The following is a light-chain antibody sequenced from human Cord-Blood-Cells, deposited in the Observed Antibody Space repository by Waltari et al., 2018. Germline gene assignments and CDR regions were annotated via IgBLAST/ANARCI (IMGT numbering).Light chain of an antibody. CDR1: QSVSSSY. V-gene: IGKV3-20*01. CDR2: GAS. Sequence: VLTQSPGTLSLSPAERATPSCRASQSVSSSYLAWYQQKPGQAPRLLIYGASSRATGIPDRFSGSGSGTDFTLTISRLEPEDFAVYYCQQYGSSPYSFGQGTKLEIK. J-gene: IGKJ2*03. CDR3: QQYGSSPYS.